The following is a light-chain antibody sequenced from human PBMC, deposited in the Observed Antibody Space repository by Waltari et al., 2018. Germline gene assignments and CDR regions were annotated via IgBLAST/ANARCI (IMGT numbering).Light chain of an antibody. J-gene: IGKJ3*01. V-gene: IGKV3-11*01. CDR1: QSVSGY. Sequence: LVLTQSPATLSLSPGERATLSCRASQSVSGYLAWYQQKPGQAPRLVIYATSNRATGIPARFSGSGSGTDFTLTISSLGPEDFAVYYCQHRINWPPTVTFGPGTKVDIK. CDR2: ATS. CDR3: QHRINWPPTVT.